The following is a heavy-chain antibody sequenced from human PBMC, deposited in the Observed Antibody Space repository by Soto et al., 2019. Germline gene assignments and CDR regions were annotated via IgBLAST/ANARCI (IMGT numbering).Heavy chain of an antibody. J-gene: IGHJ5*02. V-gene: IGHV1-69*01. D-gene: IGHD6-13*01. CDR1: GGTFSNYA. CDR3: ARDNPYTNSFGHWFDP. CDR2: IIPVFGTV. Sequence: QVRLVQSGAEVKKPGSSVKVSCKASGGTFSNYAITWLRLAPGQGLEWLGGIIPVFGTVNDAQKFQGRVTITADESTSTAYMELNRLRSEDTAVYYCARDNPYTNSFGHWFDPWGQGTLVIVS.